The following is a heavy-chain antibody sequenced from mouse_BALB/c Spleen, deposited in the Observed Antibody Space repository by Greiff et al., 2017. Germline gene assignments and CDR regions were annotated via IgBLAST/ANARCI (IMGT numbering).Heavy chain of an antibody. D-gene: IGHD2-3*01. CDR3: ARSGDGYPYYAMDY. CDR1: GYSITSDYA. V-gene: IGHV3-2*02. CDR2: ISYSGST. J-gene: IGHJ4*01. Sequence: EVKLQESGPGLVKPSQSLSLTCTVTGYSITSDYAWNWIRQFPGNKLEWMGYISYSGSTSYNPSLKSRISITRDTSKNQFFLQLNSVTTEDTATYYCARSGDGYPYYAMDYWGQGTSVTVSS.